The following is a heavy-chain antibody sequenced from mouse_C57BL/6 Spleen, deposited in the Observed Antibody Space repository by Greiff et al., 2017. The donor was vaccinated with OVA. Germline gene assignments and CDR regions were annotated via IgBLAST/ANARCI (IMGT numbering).Heavy chain of an antibody. CDR2: IRNKANGYTT. CDR1: GFTFTDYY. J-gene: IGHJ2*01. CDR3: AGRDSSGYIDY. V-gene: IGHV7-3*01. Sequence: EVKLVESGGGLVQPGGSLSLSCAASGFTFTDYYMSWVRQPPGKALEWLGFIRNKANGYTTEYSESVTGRLTISRDNSQSILYLQMNDRRADDSAANYYAGRDSSGYIDYWGQGTTLTVSS. D-gene: IGHD3-2*02.